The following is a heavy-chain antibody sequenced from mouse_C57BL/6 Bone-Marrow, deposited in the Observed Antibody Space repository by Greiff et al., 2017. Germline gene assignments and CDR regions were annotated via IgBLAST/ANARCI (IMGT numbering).Heavy chain of an antibody. Sequence: VQLVESGPGLVQPSQSLSITCTVSGFSLTSYGVHWVRQSPGKGLEWLGVIWSGGSTDYNAAFISRLSISKDNSKSQVFFKMNSLQADDTAIYYCARKDSNYAWFAYWGQGTLVTVSA. CDR2: IWSGGST. CDR3: ARKDSNYAWFAY. CDR1: GFSLTSYG. V-gene: IGHV2-2*01. D-gene: IGHD2-5*01. J-gene: IGHJ3*01.